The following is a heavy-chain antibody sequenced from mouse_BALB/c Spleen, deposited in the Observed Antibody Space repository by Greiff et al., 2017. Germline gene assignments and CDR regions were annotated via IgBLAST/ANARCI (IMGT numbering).Heavy chain of an antibody. CDR1: GYSITSDYA. Sequence: EVKLMESGPGLVKPSQSLSLTCTVTGYSITSDYAWNWIRQFPGNKLEWMGYISYSGSTSYNPSLKSRISITRDTSKNQFFLQLNSVTTEDTATYYCARGGTRFDYWGQGTTLTVSS. CDR2: ISYSGST. CDR3: ARGGTRFDY. D-gene: IGHD2-14*01. J-gene: IGHJ2*01. V-gene: IGHV3-2*02.